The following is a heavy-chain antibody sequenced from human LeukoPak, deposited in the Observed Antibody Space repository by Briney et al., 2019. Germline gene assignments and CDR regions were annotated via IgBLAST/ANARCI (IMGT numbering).Heavy chain of an antibody. CDR3: AGATYVYSEFDY. D-gene: IGHD5-18*01. Sequence: KPSETLSLTCTVSGGSISTYYWSWIRQPPGKGLEWIGNIYYSGSTKYNPSLKSRVTISIDTSKNQFSLKLSSVTAADTAVYYCAGATYVYSEFDYWGQGTLVTVSS. V-gene: IGHV4-59*01. CDR1: GGSISTYY. CDR2: IYYSGST. J-gene: IGHJ4*02.